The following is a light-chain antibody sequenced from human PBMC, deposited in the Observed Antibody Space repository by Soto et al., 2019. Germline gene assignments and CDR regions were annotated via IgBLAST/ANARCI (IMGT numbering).Light chain of an antibody. CDR1: QSISSW. CDR3: QQHNSFSIT. Sequence: DIQMTQSPSTLSAYVGDRVTITCRASQSISSWLAWYQQKPGKAPKLLIYDASTLHSGVPSRLSGSGSGTEFTLTINSLQADDFATYYCQQHNSFSITFGQGTRLEIK. CDR2: DAS. V-gene: IGKV1-5*01. J-gene: IGKJ5*01.